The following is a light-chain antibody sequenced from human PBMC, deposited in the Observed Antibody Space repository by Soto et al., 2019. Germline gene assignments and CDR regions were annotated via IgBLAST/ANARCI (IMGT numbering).Light chain of an antibody. CDR3: QQAYSFPIT. CDR1: QDIAAY. Sequence: DIQVTQSPSSVSASVGDRVTITCRESQDIAAYLAWYQHKRGRAPELXIHAASSLPSGVPSRFSGSGSGTDFTLTINSLQPGDFATYYCQQAYSFPITFGQGTRLEIK. V-gene: IGKV1D-12*01. J-gene: IGKJ5*01. CDR2: AAS.